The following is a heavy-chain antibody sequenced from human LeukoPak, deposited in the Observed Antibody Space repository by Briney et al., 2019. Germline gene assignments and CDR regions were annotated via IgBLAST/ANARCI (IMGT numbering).Heavy chain of an antibody. Sequence: GGSLRLSCAASGFTFSDYYISWIRQTPGKGLEWVSYISSSGSTIYYADSVKGRFTISRDNAKNSLYLQMNSLRAEDTAVYYCARALVGAGPSQYFQHWGQGTLVTVSS. CDR3: ARALVGAGPSQYFQH. D-gene: IGHD1-26*01. V-gene: IGHV3-11*01. CDR2: ISSSGSTI. J-gene: IGHJ1*01. CDR1: GFTFSDYY.